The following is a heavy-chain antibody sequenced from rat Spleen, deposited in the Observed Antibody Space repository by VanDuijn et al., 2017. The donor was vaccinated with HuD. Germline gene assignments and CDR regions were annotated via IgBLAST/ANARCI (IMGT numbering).Heavy chain of an antibody. Sequence: EVQVKESGPGLVQPSQTLSLTCTVSGISFTDYSVHWVRQPPGQGLEWMGVMWRSGSTEYNSGLKSRLRISRDTSKSQVFLKMNSLQTEDTAIYYCTRAPGKGYVMDAWGQGTAVTVSS. CDR1: GISFTDYS. J-gene: IGHJ4*01. V-gene: IGHV2S63*01. CDR3: TRAPGKGYVMDA. CDR2: MWRSGST. D-gene: IGHD5-1*01.